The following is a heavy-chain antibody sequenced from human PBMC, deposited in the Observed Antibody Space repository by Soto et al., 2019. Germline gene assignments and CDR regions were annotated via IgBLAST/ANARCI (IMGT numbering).Heavy chain of an antibody. CDR2: IYSGGST. CDR1: GFTVSSNY. Sequence: GGSLRLSCAASGFTVSSNYMSWVRQAPGKGLEWVSVIYSGGSTYYADSVKGRFTISRDNSKNTLYPQMNSLRAEDTAVYYCARDEELVPAAGYGMDVWGQGTTVTVSS. CDR3: ARDEELVPAAGYGMDV. D-gene: IGHD2-2*01. J-gene: IGHJ6*02. V-gene: IGHV3-53*01.